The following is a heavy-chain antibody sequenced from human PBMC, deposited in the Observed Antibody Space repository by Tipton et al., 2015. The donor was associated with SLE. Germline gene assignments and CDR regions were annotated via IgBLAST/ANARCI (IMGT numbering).Heavy chain of an antibody. Sequence: SLRLSCAASGFTFSSYGMHWVRQAPGKGLEWVAVISYDGSNKYYADSVKGRFTISRDNSKNTLYLQMNSLRAEDTAVYYCAKEGVTMIVRGAFDIWGQGTMVTVSS. J-gene: IGHJ3*02. D-gene: IGHD3-22*01. CDR2: ISYDGSNK. CDR1: GFTFSSYG. CDR3: AKEGVTMIVRGAFDI. V-gene: IGHV3-30*18.